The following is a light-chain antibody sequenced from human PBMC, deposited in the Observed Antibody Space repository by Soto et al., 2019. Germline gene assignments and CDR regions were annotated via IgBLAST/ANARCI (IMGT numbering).Light chain of an antibody. CDR2: DNN. Sequence: QSVLTQPPSVSAAPGQKVTISCSGSSSNIGNNYVSWYQQLPGTAPKLLIYDNNKRPSGIPDRFSGSKSGTSATLGITGLQTGDDADYYCGTWDSSLSAGVLGGGTKLTVL. CDR1: SSNIGNNY. V-gene: IGLV1-51*01. J-gene: IGLJ2*01. CDR3: GTWDSSLSAGV.